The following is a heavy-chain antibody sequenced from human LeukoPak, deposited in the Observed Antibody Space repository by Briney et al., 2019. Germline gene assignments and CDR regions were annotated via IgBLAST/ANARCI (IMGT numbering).Heavy chain of an antibody. V-gene: IGHV1-2*02. Sequence: ASVKVSCKASGYTFTDYYMHWVRQAPGQGLEWMGWINPNSGGTNYAQKFQGRVTMTRDTSISTAYMELSRLRSDDTAVYYCARDDRFLEWLDFDYWGQGTLVTVSS. CDR2: INPNSGGT. J-gene: IGHJ4*02. D-gene: IGHD3-3*01. CDR3: ARDDRFLEWLDFDY. CDR1: GYTFTDYY.